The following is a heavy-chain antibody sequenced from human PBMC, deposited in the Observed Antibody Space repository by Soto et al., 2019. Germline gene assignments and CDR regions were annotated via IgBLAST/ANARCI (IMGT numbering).Heavy chain of an antibody. J-gene: IGHJ6*02. CDR2: IIPLFGTA. CDR1: GGTFSTYA. V-gene: IGHV1-69*06. CDR3: AAGGGVVVATPPYYYERDF. D-gene: IGHD2-15*01. Sequence: QIQLVQSGAEVKKPGSSVKVSCKASGGTFSTYAISWVRQAPGQGLQWMGGIIPLFGTANYAQRLQGRLTVTADKSTSTAYMERSSLRSEDTAVYYCAAGGGVVVATPPYYYERDFWGQGTTVTVSS.